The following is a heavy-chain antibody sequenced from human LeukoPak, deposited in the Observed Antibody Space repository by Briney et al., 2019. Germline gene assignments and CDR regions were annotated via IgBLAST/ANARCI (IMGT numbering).Heavy chain of an antibody. D-gene: IGHD2-15*01. CDR1: AFTFSSYA. J-gene: IGHJ4*02. CDR3: ATARGGY. CDR2: TSTSGGST. Sequence: PGGSLRLSCAPSAFTFSSYAMSWVRQAPGKGREWVSGTSTSGGSTYYADSVKGRFTIPRDNSKNTLSLQMTSLRAEDTAVYYCATARGGYWGQGTLVTVSS. V-gene: IGHV3-23*01.